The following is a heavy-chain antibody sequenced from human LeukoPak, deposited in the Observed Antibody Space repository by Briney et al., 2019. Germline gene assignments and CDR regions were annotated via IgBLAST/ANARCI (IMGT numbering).Heavy chain of an antibody. V-gene: IGHV4-4*07. J-gene: IGHJ6*03. CDR1: GGSISSYY. CDR3: ARVGIAARSDYYYYMDV. CDR2: IYTSGST. D-gene: IGHD6-6*01. Sequence: SETLSLTCTVSGGSISSYYWSWVRQPAGKGLEWIGRIYTSGSTNYNPSLKSRVTMSVDTSKNQFSLKLSSVTAADTAVYYCARVGIAARSDYYYYMDVWGKGTTVTVSS.